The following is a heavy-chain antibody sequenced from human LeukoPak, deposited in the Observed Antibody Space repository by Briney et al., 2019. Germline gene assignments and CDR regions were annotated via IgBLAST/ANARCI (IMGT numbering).Heavy chain of an antibody. CDR2: IKEEGTVK. CDR1: GFTFTDYW. Sequence: GGSLRLSCVTSGFTFTDYWMTWVRQAPGKGLEWVANIKEEGTVKYYVDSVKGRFSISRDNAKNSLYLQLNSLRVEDTAVYYCETEGTDGRGSFGWFDSWGQGTLVTVSS. J-gene: IGHJ5*01. D-gene: IGHD3-10*01. CDR3: ETEGTDGRGSFGWFDS. V-gene: IGHV3-7*01.